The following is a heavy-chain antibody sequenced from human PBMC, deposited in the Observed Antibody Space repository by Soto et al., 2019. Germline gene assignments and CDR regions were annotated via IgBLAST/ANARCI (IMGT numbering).Heavy chain of an antibody. Sequence: SVKVSCKASGGTFSSYAISWVRQAPGQGLEWMGAIIPIFGTANYAQKFQGRVTITADESTSTAYMELSSLRSEDTAVYYCASSMGYCSSTSCPGTSYYYYGMDVWGQGTTVTVSS. D-gene: IGHD2-2*01. J-gene: IGHJ6*02. V-gene: IGHV1-69*13. CDR3: ASSMGYCSSTSCPGTSYYYYGMDV. CDR1: GGTFSSYA. CDR2: IIPIFGTA.